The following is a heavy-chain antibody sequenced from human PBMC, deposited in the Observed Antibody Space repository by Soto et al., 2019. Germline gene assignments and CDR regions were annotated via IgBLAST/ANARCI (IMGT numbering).Heavy chain of an antibody. CDR1: GGTFSSYT. CDR3: ARAIDCSSTSCPRGWFDP. Sequence: SVKVSCKASGGTFSSYTISWVRQAPGQGLEWMGRIIPILGIANYAQKFQGRVTITADKSTSTAYMELSSLRSEDTAVYYCARAIDCSSTSCPRGWFDPWGQGTLVTVSS. V-gene: IGHV1-69*02. J-gene: IGHJ5*02. D-gene: IGHD2-2*01. CDR2: IIPILGIA.